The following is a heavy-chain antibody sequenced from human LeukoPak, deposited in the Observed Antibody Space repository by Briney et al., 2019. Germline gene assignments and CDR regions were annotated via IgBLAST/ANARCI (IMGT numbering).Heavy chain of an antibody. CDR3: ARFGYVAAVDV. Sequence: GGSLRLSCVASGFTFNTCSMSWVRQAPGKGLESVTNINPAGTETYYVDPVKGRFTISRDKAKNLLYLQMNSLRAEDTAVYYCARFGYVAAVDVWGQGTPVTVSS. D-gene: IGHD2-15*01. CDR2: INPAGTET. V-gene: IGHV3-7*01. J-gene: IGHJ4*02. CDR1: GFTFNTCS.